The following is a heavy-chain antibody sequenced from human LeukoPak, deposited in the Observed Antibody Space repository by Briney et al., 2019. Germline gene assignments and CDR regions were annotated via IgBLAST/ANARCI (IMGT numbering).Heavy chain of an antibody. J-gene: IGHJ5*02. CDR1: GYTFTRNF. CDR3: ARGVGSSWFDP. Sequence: SSVKVSCKAFGYTFTRNFMHWVRQAPGQRLEWMGWINTGNGNTKYSQEFQGRVTLTRDTSASTAYMELSSLRSEDMAVYYCARGVGSSWFDPWGQGTLVTVSS. D-gene: IGHD6-13*01. CDR2: INTGNGNT. V-gene: IGHV1-3*03.